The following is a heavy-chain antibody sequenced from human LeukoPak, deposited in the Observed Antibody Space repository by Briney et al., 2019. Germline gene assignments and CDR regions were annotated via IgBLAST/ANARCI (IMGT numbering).Heavy chain of an antibody. CDR3: AKDSRNYYGSGSYFDY. J-gene: IGHJ4*02. Sequence: GGSLRLSFAASGFTFSNYGMHWVRQAPGKGLEWVAVISYDGSNKYYADSVKGRFTISRDNSKNTLYLQMNSLRAEDTAVYYCAKDSRNYYGSGSYFDYWGQGTLVTVSS. CDR2: ISYDGSNK. D-gene: IGHD3-10*01. CDR1: GFTFSNYG. V-gene: IGHV3-30*18.